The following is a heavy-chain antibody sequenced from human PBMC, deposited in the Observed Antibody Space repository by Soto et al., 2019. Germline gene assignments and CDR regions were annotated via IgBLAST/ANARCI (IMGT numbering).Heavy chain of an antibody. D-gene: IGHD3-22*01. Sequence: QVQLVQSGAEVKKPGASVKVSCKASGYTFTSYGISWVRQAPGQGLEWMGWISAYNSNTNYAQKLQGRVTMTTDTSTSTAYMELRSLRSDDTAVYYCARSEKPIVVGSSFDYWGQGTLVTVSS. CDR3: ARSEKPIVVGSSFDY. CDR1: GYTFTSYG. CDR2: ISAYNSNT. V-gene: IGHV1-18*04. J-gene: IGHJ4*02.